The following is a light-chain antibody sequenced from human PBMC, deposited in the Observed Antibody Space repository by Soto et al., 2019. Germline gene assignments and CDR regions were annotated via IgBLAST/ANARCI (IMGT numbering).Light chain of an antibody. V-gene: IGLV2-14*01. CDR1: STDVGGYDY. Sequence: QSVLTQPASVSGSPGQWITISCTGTSTDVGGYDYVSWYQQHPGKAPTLMVSEVSNRPSGVSNRFSGSKSGSTASLTISGLQAEDEADYYCRSYTNIATWVFGGGTKLTVL. CDR2: EVS. CDR3: RSYTNIATWV. J-gene: IGLJ3*02.